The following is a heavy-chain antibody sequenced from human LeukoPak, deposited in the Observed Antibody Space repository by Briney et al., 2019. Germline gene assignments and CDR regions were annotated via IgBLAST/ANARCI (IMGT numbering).Heavy chain of an antibody. CDR2: ISAYNGNT. CDR1: GYTFTSYG. Sequence: ASVKVSCKASGYTFTSYGISWVRQAPGQGLEWMGWISAYNGNTNYAQKLQGRVTMTTDTSTSTAYMELRSLRSDDTAVYYCARVDDILTGNSHPDYWGQGTLVTVSS. V-gene: IGHV1-18*01. CDR3: ARVDDILTGNSHPDY. J-gene: IGHJ4*02. D-gene: IGHD3-9*01.